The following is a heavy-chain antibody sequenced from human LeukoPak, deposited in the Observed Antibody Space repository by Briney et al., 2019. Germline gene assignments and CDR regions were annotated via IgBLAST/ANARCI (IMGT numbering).Heavy chain of an antibody. CDR1: GYTFTSYG. CDR3: ARGGYYGSGSFPDY. Sequence: ASVKVSCKASGYTFTSYGINWVRQAPGQGLEWMGWISAYNGDTNYAQNLQDRVTMTTDTSTNTAYMELRSLRSGDTAVFYCARGGYYGSGSFPDYWGQGTLVTVSS. D-gene: IGHD3-10*01. V-gene: IGHV1-18*01. J-gene: IGHJ4*02. CDR2: ISAYNGDT.